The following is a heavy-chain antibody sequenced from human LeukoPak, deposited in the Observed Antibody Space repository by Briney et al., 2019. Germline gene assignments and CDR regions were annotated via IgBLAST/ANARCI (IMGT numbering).Heavy chain of an antibody. Sequence: ASMKVSCKVSGYTLTELSMHWVRQAPGKGLEWMGGFDPEDGETIYAQKFQGRVTMTEDTSTDTAYMELSSLRSEDTAVYYCATAGVLRFLEWAPRYYYYMDVWGKGTTVTVSS. CDR1: GYTLTELS. D-gene: IGHD3-3*01. J-gene: IGHJ6*03. CDR2: FDPEDGET. CDR3: ATAGVLRFLEWAPRYYYYMDV. V-gene: IGHV1-24*01.